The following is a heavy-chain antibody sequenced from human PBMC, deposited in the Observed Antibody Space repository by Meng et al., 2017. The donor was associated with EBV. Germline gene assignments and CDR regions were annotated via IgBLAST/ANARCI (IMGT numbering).Heavy chain of an antibody. CDR1: GYTFTSYG. CDR3: ARDGRLYDTPSPFDY. D-gene: IGHD3-22*01. V-gene: IGHV1-18*01. J-gene: IGHJ4*02. CDR2: ISAYNGNT. Sequence: VPRVQSGAGVRKPGASVKVSCKASGYTFTSYGISWVQQAPGQGLEWMGWISAYNGNTNYAQKLQGRVTMTTDTSTSTAYMELRSLRSDDTAVYYCARDGRLYDTPSPFDYWGQGTLVTVSS.